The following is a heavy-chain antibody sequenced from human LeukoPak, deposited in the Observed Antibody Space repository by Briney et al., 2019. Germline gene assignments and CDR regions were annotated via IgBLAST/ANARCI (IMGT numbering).Heavy chain of an antibody. CDR2: ISSSSSYI. V-gene: IGHV3-21*01. J-gene: IGHJ4*02. CDR3: ARDLGGYNWNYDY. Sequence: PGGSLRLSCAASGFTFSSYSMNWVRQAPGEGLEWVSSISSSSSYIYYADSVKGRFTISRDNAKNSLYLQMNSLRAEDTAVYYCARDLGGYNWNYDYWGQGTLVTVSS. CDR1: GFTFSSYS. D-gene: IGHD1-7*01.